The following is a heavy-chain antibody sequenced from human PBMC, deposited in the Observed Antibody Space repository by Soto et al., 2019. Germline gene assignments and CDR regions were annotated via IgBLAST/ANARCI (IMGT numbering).Heavy chain of an antibody. J-gene: IGHJ6*02. CDR1: GFTFSSYA. CDR2: ISGSGGST. V-gene: IGHV3-23*01. D-gene: IGHD2-15*01. CDR3: AKGPGRAPCSGGICYVHNTYYYYGRDV. Sequence: PGGSLRLSCAASGFTFSSYAMSWVRQAPGKGLEWVSAISGSGGSTYYADSVKGRFTISRDNSKNTLYLQMNSLRAEDTAVYYCAKGPGRAPCSGGICYVHNTYYYYGRDVWGQGTTGTVS.